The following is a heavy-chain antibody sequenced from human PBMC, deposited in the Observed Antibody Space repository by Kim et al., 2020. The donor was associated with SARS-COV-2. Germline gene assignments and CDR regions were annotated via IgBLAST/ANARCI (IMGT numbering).Heavy chain of an antibody. CDR2: INSDGSST. CDR3: ARYSTVTKGPLDY. D-gene: IGHD4-17*01. CDR1: GFTFSSYW. J-gene: IGHJ4*02. Sequence: GGSLRLSCAASGFTFSSYWLHWVRQAPGMGLLWVSRINSDGSSTSYADSVKGRFTISRDNAKNTLYLQMNSLRAEDTAVYYCARYSTVTKGPLDYQGQG. V-gene: IGHV3-74*01.